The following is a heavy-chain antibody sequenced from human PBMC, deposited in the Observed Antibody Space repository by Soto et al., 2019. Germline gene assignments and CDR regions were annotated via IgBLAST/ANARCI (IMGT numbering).Heavy chain of an antibody. J-gene: IGHJ3*02. V-gene: IGHV1-46*01. CDR2: INPSGGST. D-gene: IGHD3-22*01. CDR1: GSTFPSHY. Sequence: ASVNLSCKASGSTFPSHYMHCVRHPPRQGLEWMGIINPSGGSTSYAQKFQGRVTMTRDTSTSTVYMELSSLRSEDTAVYYCARGAPSDYYDSSGPAGNAFDIWGEGIMVTVAS. CDR3: ARGAPSDYYDSSGPAGNAFDI.